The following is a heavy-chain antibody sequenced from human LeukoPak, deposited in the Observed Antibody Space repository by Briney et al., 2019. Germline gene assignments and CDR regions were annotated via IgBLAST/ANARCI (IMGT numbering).Heavy chain of an antibody. D-gene: IGHD3-10*01. Sequence: GGSLRLSCAASGFTVSSNYMSWVRQAPGKGLEWVGRIKSKTDGGTTDYAAPVKGRFTISRDDSKNTLYLQMNSLKTEDTAVYYCTTDVEIMVRGVIYRFDPWGQGTLVTVSS. CDR1: GFTVSSNY. CDR3: TTDVEIMVRGVIYRFDP. V-gene: IGHV3-15*01. CDR2: IKSKTDGGTT. J-gene: IGHJ5*02.